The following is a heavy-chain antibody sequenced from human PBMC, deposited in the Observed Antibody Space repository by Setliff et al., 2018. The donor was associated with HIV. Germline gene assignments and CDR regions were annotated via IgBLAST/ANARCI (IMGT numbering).Heavy chain of an antibody. CDR1: GYTLSELS. V-gene: IGHV1-69*13. D-gene: IGHD5-12*01. Sequence: ASVKVSCTVSGYTLSELSIHWVRQAPGKGLEWMGGIIPIFDTVNYAQKFQGRVTITADESTNTAYMELSSLRSEDTAVYYCAKDPRAAVATICDYWGQGTLVTVSS. CDR2: IIPIFDTV. J-gene: IGHJ4*02. CDR3: AKDPRAAVATICDY.